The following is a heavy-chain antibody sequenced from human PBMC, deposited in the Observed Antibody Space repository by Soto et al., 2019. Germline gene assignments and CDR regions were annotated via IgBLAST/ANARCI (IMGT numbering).Heavy chain of an antibody. CDR3: ASDWYFGGGACDDIFDI. D-gene: IGHD2-21*01. CDR2: VSTQNDIK. CDR1: GYTFTSYG. J-gene: IGHJ3*02. V-gene: IGHV1-18*01. Sequence: QVQLVQSGGEVKTPGASVKVSCKASGYTFTSYGISWVRQAPGQGLEWMGWVSTQNDIKTYAQKFQGRVTMTTDAAPTTAYIGLGGMRSDATAVFYFASDWYFGGGACDDIFDIWGQGTMVIVSS.